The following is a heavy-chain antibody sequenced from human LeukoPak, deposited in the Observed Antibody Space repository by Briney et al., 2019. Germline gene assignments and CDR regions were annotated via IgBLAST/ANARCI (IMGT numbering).Heavy chain of an antibody. D-gene: IGHD2-15*01. J-gene: IGHJ4*02. CDR3: AKGGHSCGTCYSGTDY. CDR2: ISGSGANT. Sequence: GGSLSLSSAASGFTFNNYAMSWVRQAPGQGLEWVSVISGSGANTSYADSVKGRFTISRDESKSSVYLQIDSLRAEDTAVYYCAKGGHSCGTCYSGTDYWGQGTLVTVSS. V-gene: IGHV3-23*01. CDR1: GFTFNNYA.